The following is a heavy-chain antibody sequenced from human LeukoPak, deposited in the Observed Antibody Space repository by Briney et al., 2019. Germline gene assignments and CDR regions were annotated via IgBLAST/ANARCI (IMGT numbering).Heavy chain of an antibody. D-gene: IGHD2-2*01. J-gene: IGHJ5*02. Sequence: SETLSLTCAVYGGSFSGYYWSWIRQPPGKGLEWIGEINHSGSTNYNPSLKSRVTISVDTSKNQFSLKLSSVTAADTAVYYCARGVLYCSSTRCYLVWFDPWGQGTLVTVSS. CDR2: INHSGST. CDR3: ARGVLYCSSTRCYLVWFDP. V-gene: IGHV4-34*01. CDR1: GGSFSGYY.